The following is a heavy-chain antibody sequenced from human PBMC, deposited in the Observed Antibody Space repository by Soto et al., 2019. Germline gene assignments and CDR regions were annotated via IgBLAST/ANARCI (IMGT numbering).Heavy chain of an antibody. Sequence: GGSLRLSCAASGFTFSSYAMSWVRQAPGKGLEWVSAISGSGGSTYYADSVKGRFTISRDNSKNTLYLQMNSLRAEDTAVYYCAKDRYYDFWSGYSVYYYYGMDVWGQGTTVTVSS. CDR3: AKDRYYDFWSGYSVYYYYGMDV. J-gene: IGHJ6*02. CDR2: ISGSGGST. V-gene: IGHV3-23*01. CDR1: GFTFSSYA. D-gene: IGHD3-3*01.